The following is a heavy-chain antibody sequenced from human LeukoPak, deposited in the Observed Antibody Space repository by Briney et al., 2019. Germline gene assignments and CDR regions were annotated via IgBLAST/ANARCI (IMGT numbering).Heavy chain of an antibody. D-gene: IGHD2-21*01. CDR3: ARYCGGDCYGMDV. CDR1: EFTFSSYW. V-gene: IGHV3-7*01. J-gene: IGHJ6*02. Sequence: GGSLRLSCTASEFTFSSYWMSWVRQAPGKGLEWVANIKQDGSEKDYVDSVKGRFTISRDNAKNSLYLQMNNLRAEDTAVYYCARYCGGDCYGMDVWGQGTTVAVSS. CDR2: IKQDGSEK.